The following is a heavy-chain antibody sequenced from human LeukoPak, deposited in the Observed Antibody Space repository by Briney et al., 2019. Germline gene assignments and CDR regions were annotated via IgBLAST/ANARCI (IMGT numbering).Heavy chain of an antibody. J-gene: IGHJ4*02. CDR3: ARHRSGAYSYGVLDY. CDR1: GGSISSYY. D-gene: IGHD5-18*01. Sequence: SETLSLTCTVSGGSISSYYWSWIRQPPGKGLEWIGYIHYSGSTNYNPSLKSRVTISLDTSKNQFSLKLNSVTAADTALYYCARHRSGAYSYGVLDYWGQGTLVTVSS. V-gene: IGHV4-59*08. CDR2: IHYSGST.